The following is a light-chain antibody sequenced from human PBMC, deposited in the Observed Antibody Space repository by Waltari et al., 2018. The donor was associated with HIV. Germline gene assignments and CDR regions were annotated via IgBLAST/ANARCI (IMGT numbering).Light chain of an antibody. CDR2: RNN. J-gene: IGLJ2*01. V-gene: IGLV1-47*01. CDR3: ATWTDSLSGVV. CDR1: SSNIGSNY. Sequence: QSVLTQSPSASGTPGQRVTISCSGSSSNIGSNYVYWYQQLPGTAPKLLLYRNNQRPSGVPARFSGSKSGTSASLAISGLRSEDEAHYYCATWTDSLSGVVFGGGTKLTVL.